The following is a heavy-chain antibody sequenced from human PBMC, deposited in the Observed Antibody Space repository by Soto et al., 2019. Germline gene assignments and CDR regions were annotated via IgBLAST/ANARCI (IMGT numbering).Heavy chain of an antibody. CDR2: IYYSGST. Sequence: QLQLQESGPGLVKPSETLSLTCTVSGGSISSYYWSWIRQPPGKGLEWIGYIYYSGSTNYNPSLKSRVTTSVDTSKNQFSLKLSSVTAADTAVYSCARLEGYWYFDIWGRGTLVTVSS. CDR1: GGSISSYY. V-gene: IGHV4-59*08. J-gene: IGHJ2*01. CDR3: ARLEGYWYFDI. D-gene: IGHD3-3*01.